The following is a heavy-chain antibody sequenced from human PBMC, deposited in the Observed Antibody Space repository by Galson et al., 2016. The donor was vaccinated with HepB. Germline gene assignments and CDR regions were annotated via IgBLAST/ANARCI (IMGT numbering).Heavy chain of an antibody. CDR2: IYYTGST. Sequence: SETLSLTCTVSGGSVSSYYWSWIRQPPGKGLEWIGYIYYTGSTNYNPSLQSRVTISLDTSQNQFSLKLSSVTAADTALYYCARVRLLYSNYGVDFWGQGTTVAVSS. J-gene: IGHJ6*02. CDR3: ARVRLLYSNYGVDF. V-gene: IGHV4-59*02. D-gene: IGHD4-11*01. CDR1: GGSVSSYY.